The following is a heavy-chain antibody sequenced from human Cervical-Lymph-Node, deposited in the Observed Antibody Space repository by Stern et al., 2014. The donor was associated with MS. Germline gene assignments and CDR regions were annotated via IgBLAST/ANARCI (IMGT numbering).Heavy chain of an antibody. CDR3: ARDNFEYSTESFDY. Sequence: EVQLVESGGGLVKPGGSLRLSCAASGFTFSRYSMNWVRQAPGKGLEWVSSISSSSSYIYYADSVKGRCTISRDNAKNSLYLQMNSVRAEDTAVYYCARDNFEYSTESFDYWGQGTLVTVSS. D-gene: IGHD6-6*01. CDR1: GFTFSRYS. J-gene: IGHJ4*02. V-gene: IGHV3-21*01. CDR2: ISSSSSYI.